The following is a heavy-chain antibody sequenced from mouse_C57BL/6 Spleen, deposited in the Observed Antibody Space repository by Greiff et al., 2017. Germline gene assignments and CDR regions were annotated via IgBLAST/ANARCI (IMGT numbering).Heavy chain of an antibody. D-gene: IGHD1-1*01. CDR1: GFSLTSYG. CDR2: IWSGGST. CDR3: ARPHYYGSSYGGWYFDV. Sequence: VQLQQSGPGLVQPSQSLSITCTVSGFSLTSYGVHWVRQSPGKGLEWLGVIWSGGSTDYNAAFISRLSISKDNSKSQVFFKMNSLQADDTAIYYCARPHYYGSSYGGWYFDVWGTGTTVTVSS. V-gene: IGHV2-2*01. J-gene: IGHJ1*03.